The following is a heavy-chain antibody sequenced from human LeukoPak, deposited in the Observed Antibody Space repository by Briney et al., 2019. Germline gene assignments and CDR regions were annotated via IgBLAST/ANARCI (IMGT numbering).Heavy chain of an antibody. Sequence: ASVKVSCKVSGYTLTELSMHWVRQAPGKGLEWMGGFDPEDGETIYAQKFQGSVTMTEDTSTDTAYMELSSLRSEDTAVYYCATRRDIVVVVAVFDAFDIWGQGTMVTVSS. V-gene: IGHV1-24*01. CDR1: GYTLTELS. CDR3: ATRRDIVVVVAVFDAFDI. D-gene: IGHD2-15*01. CDR2: FDPEDGET. J-gene: IGHJ3*02.